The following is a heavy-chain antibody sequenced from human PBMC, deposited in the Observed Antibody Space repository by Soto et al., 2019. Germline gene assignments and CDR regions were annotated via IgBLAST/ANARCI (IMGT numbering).Heavy chain of an antibody. D-gene: IGHD3-3*01. V-gene: IGHV4-39*01. J-gene: IGHJ6*02. Sequence: QLLESGPGLVKPSETLSLTCTVSGGSISSSSYYWGWIRQPPGKGLEWIGSIYYSGSTYYNPSLKSRVTISVDTSKNQFSLKLSSVTAADTAVYYCARAMFSDDFWSGYSPVYYGMDVWGQGTTVTVSS. CDR2: IYYSGST. CDR3: ARAMFSDDFWSGYSPVYYGMDV. CDR1: GGSISSSSYY.